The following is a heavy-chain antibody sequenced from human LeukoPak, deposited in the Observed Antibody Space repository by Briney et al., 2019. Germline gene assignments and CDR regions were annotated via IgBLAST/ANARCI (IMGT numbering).Heavy chain of an antibody. D-gene: IGHD1-26*01. Sequence: SETLSLTCTVSGGSISSGSYYWSWIRQPAGKGLEWIGRINTSGSTNYNRSLKSRVIMSVDTSKNQFSLKVSSVTAADTAVYYCARDASGSYGYNWFDPWGQGTLVTVSS. V-gene: IGHV4-61*02. CDR3: ARDASGSYGYNWFDP. CDR1: GGSISSGSYY. J-gene: IGHJ5*02. CDR2: INTSGST.